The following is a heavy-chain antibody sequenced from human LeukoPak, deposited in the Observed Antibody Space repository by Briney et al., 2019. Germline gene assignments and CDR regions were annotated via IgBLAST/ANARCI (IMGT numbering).Heavy chain of an antibody. CDR3: ARDHGVNFPYYYYYMDV. V-gene: IGHV1-69*05. CDR1: GVTFSSYA. J-gene: IGHJ6*03. D-gene: IGHD4-23*01. Sequence: SVRVSCKASGVTFSSYAVSWVRQAPGKGLEWMGGIIPIFGTANYAQKFQGRVTITTDESKSTAYMELSSLRSEDTAVYYCARDHGVNFPYYYYYMDVLGKGTTVTVPS. CDR2: IIPIFGTA.